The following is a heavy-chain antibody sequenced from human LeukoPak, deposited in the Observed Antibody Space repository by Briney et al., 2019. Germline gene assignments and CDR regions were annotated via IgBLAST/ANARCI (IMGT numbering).Heavy chain of an antibody. CDR1: GFTFSTYW. CDR3: VLLSLSPG. Sequence: GGSLRLSCAASGFTFSTYWMHWVRQVPGKGLVWVSRISSDGTNANYADSVKGRFTISRDNAKNTLYLQMNSLRAEDTAVYYCVLLSLSPGWGQGTLVTVSS. CDR2: ISSDGTNA. D-gene: IGHD3-10*01. J-gene: IGHJ4*02. V-gene: IGHV3-74*01.